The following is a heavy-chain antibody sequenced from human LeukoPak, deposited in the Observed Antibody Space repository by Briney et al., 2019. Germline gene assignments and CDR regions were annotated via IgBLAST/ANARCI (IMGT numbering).Heavy chain of an antibody. D-gene: IGHD6-19*01. CDR3: SKGRSSGWSDY. Sequence: PGGSLRLSCAASGFTFSNYAMNWVRQAPGKGLEWVSAISGSGDSTYYADSVKGRFTISRDNSKNTLYLQMNSLRAEDTAVYYCSKGRSSGWSDYWGQGTLVPVSS. CDR2: ISGSGDST. V-gene: IGHV3-23*01. J-gene: IGHJ4*02. CDR1: GFTFSNYA.